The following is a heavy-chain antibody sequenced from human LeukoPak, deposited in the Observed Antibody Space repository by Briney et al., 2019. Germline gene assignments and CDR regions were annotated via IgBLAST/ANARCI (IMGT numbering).Heavy chain of an antibody. Sequence: ASVKVSCKASGYPFSGYYMHWVRQAPGQGLEWMGWINPNSGGTKYAQKFQGRVTMTRDTSISTAYMEPSRLRSDDTAIYYCARGSIVAETDVWGKGTTVTVSS. J-gene: IGHJ6*04. CDR2: INPNSGGT. V-gene: IGHV1-2*02. D-gene: IGHD5-12*01. CDR3: ARGSIVAETDV. CDR1: GYPFSGYY.